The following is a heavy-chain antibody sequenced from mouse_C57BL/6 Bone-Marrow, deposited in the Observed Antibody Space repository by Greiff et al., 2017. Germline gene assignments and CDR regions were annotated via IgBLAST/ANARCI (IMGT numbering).Heavy chain of an antibody. D-gene: IGHD1-1*01. J-gene: IGHJ3*01. Sequence: QVQLQQSGAELARPGASVKLSCKASGYTFTSYGISWVKQRTGQGLEWIGEIYPRSGNTYYNEKFKGKATLTADKSSSTAYMELRSLTSEDSAVYFCARGHYGRSPFAYWGQGTLVTVSA. V-gene: IGHV1-81*01. CDR1: GYTFTSYG. CDR2: IYPRSGNT. CDR3: ARGHYGRSPFAY.